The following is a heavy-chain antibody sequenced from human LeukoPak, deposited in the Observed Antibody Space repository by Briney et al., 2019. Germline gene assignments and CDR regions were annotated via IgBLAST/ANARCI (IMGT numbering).Heavy chain of an antibody. D-gene: IGHD4-11*01. CDR3: ARLGNDYSTYNWFDP. CDR1: GGSISSSSYY. V-gene: IGHV4-39*01. Sequence: SETLSLTCTVSGGSISSSSYYWGWIRQPPGKGLEWIGSIYYSGSTYYNPSLKSRVTISVDTSKNQFSLKLSSVTAADTAVYYCARLGNDYSTYNWFDPWGQGTLVTVSS. CDR2: IYYSGST. J-gene: IGHJ5*02.